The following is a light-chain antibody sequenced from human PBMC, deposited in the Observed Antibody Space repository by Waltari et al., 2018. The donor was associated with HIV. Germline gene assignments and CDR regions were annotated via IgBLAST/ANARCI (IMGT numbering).Light chain of an antibody. J-gene: IGLJ2*01. Sequence: QSTLTQPPSAPGSPGQSVTISCTGISSDIGGYNSVSWYQQHPGKAPKLIMTEVTKRPSGVPDRFSGSKSGNTASLTVSGLQADDEALYYCSSFAPTNKFYVLFGGGTTLTVL. CDR1: SSDIGGYNS. CDR2: EVT. CDR3: SSFAPTNKFYVL. V-gene: IGLV2-8*01.